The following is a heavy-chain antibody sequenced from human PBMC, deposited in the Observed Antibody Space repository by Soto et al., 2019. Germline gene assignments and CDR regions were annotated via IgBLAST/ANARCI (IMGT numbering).Heavy chain of an antibody. V-gene: IGHV4-61*01. CDR2: IHYFGST. J-gene: IGHJ4*02. CDR1: GGSLNSSSHY. D-gene: IGHD1-26*01. CDR3: ARGGSYVGFDS. Sequence: QVQLQESGPGLVKPSETLSLTCTVSGGSLNSSSHYWSWIRQPPGKGLEWIGYIHYFGSTKYNPSLEGRVVISVDTSKNQFSLKVPSVTAADTAIYFCARGGSYVGFDSWGQGARVTVSS.